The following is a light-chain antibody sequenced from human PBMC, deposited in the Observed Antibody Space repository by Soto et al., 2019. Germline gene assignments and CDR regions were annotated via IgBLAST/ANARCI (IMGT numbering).Light chain of an antibody. J-gene: IGKJ4*01. CDR2: GAS. V-gene: IGKV3-15*01. CDR3: QQYNNWPPLT. Sequence: EIVMTQSPATLSVSPGERATLSCRASQSVSSNLAWYQQKPGQAPRLLIYGASTRATGIPARFSGSGSGTEFTLPISGLQSEDFAVYYCQQYNNWPPLTFGGGTKVEIK. CDR1: QSVSSN.